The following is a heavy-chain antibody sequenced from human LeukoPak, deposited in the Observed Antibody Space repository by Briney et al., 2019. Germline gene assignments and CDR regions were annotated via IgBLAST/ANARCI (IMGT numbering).Heavy chain of an antibody. CDR3: ARGDLIAALDY. CDR2: IYYSGST. CDR1: GGSISSYY. J-gene: IGHJ4*02. Sequence: SETLSLTCTVSGGSISSYYWSWIRQPPGKGLEWIGYIYYSGSTNYNPSLKSRVTISVDTSKNQFSLKLSSVTAADTAVYYCARGDLIAALDYWGQGTLATVSS. D-gene: IGHD6-13*01. V-gene: IGHV4-59*01.